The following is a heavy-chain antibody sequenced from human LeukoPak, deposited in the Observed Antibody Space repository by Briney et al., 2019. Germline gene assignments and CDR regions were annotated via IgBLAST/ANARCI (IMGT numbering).Heavy chain of an antibody. CDR1: GFRFSDYY. V-gene: IGHV3-11*01. J-gene: IGHJ2*01. D-gene: IGHD5-18*01. CDR2: ISSPGTTL. CDR3: ASGIQPRLSWFFDL. Sequence: GGSLRLSCAASGFRFSDYYMTWIRQAPGKGPGWVAYISSPGTTLYYVDSVKVRFTISRDNAKTSMYMQMNSLRAEDTAVYYCASGIQPRLSWFFDLWGRGTQVIVSS.